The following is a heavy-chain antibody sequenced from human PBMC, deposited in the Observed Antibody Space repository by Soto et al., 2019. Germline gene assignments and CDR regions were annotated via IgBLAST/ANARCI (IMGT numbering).Heavy chain of an antibody. CDR3: ARSDSSGDYYDPYYFDY. CDR1: GFTFSSYG. D-gene: IGHD3-22*01. V-gene: IGHV3-33*01. J-gene: IGHJ4*02. Sequence: GGSLRLSCAASGFTFSSYGMHWVHQAPGKGLEWVAVIWYDGSNKYYADPVKGRFTISRDNSKNTLYLQMNSLRAEDTAVYYCARSDSSGDYYDPYYFDYWGQGTLVTVSS. CDR2: IWYDGSNK.